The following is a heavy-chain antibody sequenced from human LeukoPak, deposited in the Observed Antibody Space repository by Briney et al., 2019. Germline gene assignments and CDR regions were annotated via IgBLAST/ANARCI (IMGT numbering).Heavy chain of an antibody. CDR2: IKEDGSEE. CDR3: ATYINWVAGDV. J-gene: IGHJ6*02. D-gene: IGHD1-1*01. CDR1: EFTFSDSW. V-gene: IGHV3-7*01. Sequence: PGGSLRLSCAASEFTFSDSWMSWVRQASGKGLEWVAAIKEDGSEEYYMDSAKGRFTISRDNAKNSLYLQMNSLRDEDTAVYHCATYINWVAGDVWGQGTAVSVSS.